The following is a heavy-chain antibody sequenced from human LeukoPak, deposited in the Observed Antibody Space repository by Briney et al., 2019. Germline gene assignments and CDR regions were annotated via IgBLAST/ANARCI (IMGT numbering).Heavy chain of an antibody. CDR2: INHSGST. CDR3: ARGAGQQQLFDY. V-gene: IGHV4-34*01. D-gene: IGHD6-13*01. Sequence: SETLSLTCAVYGGSFSGYYWSWIRQPPGKGLEWIGEINHSGSTNYSPSLKSRVTISLDTSKNQFSLKLSSVTAADTAVYYCARGAGQQQLFDYWGQRTLVTVSS. J-gene: IGHJ4*02. CDR1: GGSFSGYY.